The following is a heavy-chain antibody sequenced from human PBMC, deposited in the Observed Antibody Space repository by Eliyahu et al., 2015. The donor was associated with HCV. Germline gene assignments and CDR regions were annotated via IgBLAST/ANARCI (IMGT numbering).Heavy chain of an antibody. J-gene: IGHJ4*02. CDR1: GFXXSAYW. Sequence: EVRLVESGGDLVQPGGSLXLSCAASGFXXSAYWMTWVRQAPGKGLEWVANIKPXGXERYYVDSVKGRFTISRDNAKNSLYLQMNSLRAEDTAVYYCAHFRDYYDYWGQGTLVTVSS. CDR3: AHFRDYYDY. V-gene: IGHV3-7*01. CDR2: IKPXGXER.